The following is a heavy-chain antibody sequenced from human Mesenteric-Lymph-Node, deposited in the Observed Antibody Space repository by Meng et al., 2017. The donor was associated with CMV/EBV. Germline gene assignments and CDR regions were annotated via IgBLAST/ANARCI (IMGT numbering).Heavy chain of an antibody. CDR1: GGSISSSNYY. CDR2: IYYSEST. J-gene: IGHJ4*02. Sequence: CTASGGSISSSNYYWGWIRQPPGKGLEWIGSIYYSESTFYNPSLKSRVTISLDTSKNQFSLKLSSVTAADTAVYYCARGGLRYYFDYWGQGTLVTVSS. V-gene: IGHV4-39*01. D-gene: IGHD4-17*01. CDR3: ARGGLRYYFDY.